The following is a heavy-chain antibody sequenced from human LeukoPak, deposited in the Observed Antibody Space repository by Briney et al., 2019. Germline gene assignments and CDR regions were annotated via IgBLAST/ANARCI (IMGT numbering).Heavy chain of an antibody. V-gene: IGHV3-23*01. CDR3: AKGRVPAAIRPYFDY. CDR2: ISGSGGST. J-gene: IGHJ4*02. CDR1: GFTFSSHA. D-gene: IGHD2-2*02. Sequence: GGSLRLSCAASGFTFSSHAMSWVRQAPGKGLEWVSAISGSGGSTYYADSVKGRFTISRDNSKNTLYLQMNSLRAEDTAVYYCAKGRVPAAIRPYFDYWGQGTLVTVSS.